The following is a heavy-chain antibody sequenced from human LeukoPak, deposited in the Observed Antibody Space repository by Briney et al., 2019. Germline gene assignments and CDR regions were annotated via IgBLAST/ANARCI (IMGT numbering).Heavy chain of an antibody. Sequence: PSETLSLTCAVSGDSIRSGGYWSWVRQPPGKGLELIGQIYVTGSTNYNPYLESRVIMSLDKSRNQLSLRLKSMTAADTAVYYCTRHGSYSHGFWGQGALVTVAS. CDR1: GDSIRSGGY. V-gene: IGHV4-4*02. CDR3: TRHGSYSHGF. CDR2: IYVTGST. D-gene: IGHD3-10*01. J-gene: IGHJ4*02.